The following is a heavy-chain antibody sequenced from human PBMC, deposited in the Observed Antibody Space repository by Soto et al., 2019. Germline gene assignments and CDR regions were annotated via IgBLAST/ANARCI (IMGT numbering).Heavy chain of an antibody. CDR1: GFTFSSYA. D-gene: IGHD3-3*01. V-gene: IGHV3-23*01. CDR3: AKGDYDFWSGYVNYYYGMDV. Sequence: EVQLLESGGGLVQPGGSLRLSCAASGFTFSSYAMSWVRQAPGKGLEWVSAISGSGGSTYYADSVKGRFTISRDNSKNTLYLQMNSLRAEDTAVYYCAKGDYDFWSGYVNYYYGMDVWGQGTTVTVSS. CDR2: ISGSGGST. J-gene: IGHJ6*02.